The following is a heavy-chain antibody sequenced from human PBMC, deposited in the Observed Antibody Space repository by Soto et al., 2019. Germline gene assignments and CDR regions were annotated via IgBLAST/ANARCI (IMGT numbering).Heavy chain of an antibody. Sequence: GASVKVSCKASGYTFTSYGISWVRQAPGQGLEWMGWISAYNGNTNYAQKLQGRVTMTTDTSTSTAYMGLRSLRSDDTAVYYCASTKYDSSAYYYWYLGLWGRGTLVTVSS. D-gene: IGHD3-22*01. CDR2: ISAYNGNT. V-gene: IGHV1-18*04. CDR3: ASTKYDSSAYYYWYLGL. CDR1: GYTFTSYG. J-gene: IGHJ2*01.